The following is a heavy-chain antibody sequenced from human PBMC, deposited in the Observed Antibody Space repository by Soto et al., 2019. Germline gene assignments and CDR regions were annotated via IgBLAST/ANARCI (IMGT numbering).Heavy chain of an antibody. V-gene: IGHV4-34*01. CDR3: ASSPPTTLDYYYSYMDV. D-gene: IGHD5-12*01. Sequence: SETLSLTCAVYGGSFSGYYWSWIRQPPGKGLEWIGEINHSGSTNYNPSLKSRVTISVDTSKNQFSLKLSSVTAADTAVYYCASSPPTTLDYYYSYMDVWGKGTTVTVSS. J-gene: IGHJ6*03. CDR1: GGSFSGYY. CDR2: INHSGST.